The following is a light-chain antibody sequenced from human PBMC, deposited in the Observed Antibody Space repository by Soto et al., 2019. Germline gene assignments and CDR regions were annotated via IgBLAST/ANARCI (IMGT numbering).Light chain of an antibody. CDR2: GAS. J-gene: IGKJ1*01. V-gene: IGKV3-15*01. CDR3: QQDNKWPLT. Sequence: EVVMTQSPATPSVCPGERATLSCMASQSVSIDLAWYQQTPGQAPRLLIYGASTRATGIPVRFSGSASGTEFTLTISSLQSEDFTVYYCQQDNKWPLTFGQGTKVDIK. CDR1: QSVSID.